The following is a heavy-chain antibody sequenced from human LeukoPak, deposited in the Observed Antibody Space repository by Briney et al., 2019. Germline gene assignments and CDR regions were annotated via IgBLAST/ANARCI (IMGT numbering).Heavy chain of an antibody. J-gene: IGHJ6*02. CDR2: TYHSGST. CDR3: ARETRYCSGGSCYSGMDV. CDR1: GDSISSDGYS. Sequence: SQTLSLTCAVSGDSISSDGYSWSWIRQPPGKGLEWIGYTYHSGSTYYTPSLKSRVTISVDRSKNQFSLKLSSVTAADTAVYYCARETRYCSGGSCYSGMDVWGQGTTVTVSS. V-gene: IGHV4-30-2*01. D-gene: IGHD2-15*01.